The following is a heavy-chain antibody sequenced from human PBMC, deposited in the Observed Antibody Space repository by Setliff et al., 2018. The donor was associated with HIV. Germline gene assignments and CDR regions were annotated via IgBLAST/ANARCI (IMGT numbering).Heavy chain of an antibody. CDR2: IYSGGST. CDR1: GFTVSTYY. Sequence: GASVKVSCAASGFTVSTYYMSWVRQAPGKGLGWVSTIYSGGSTYHADSVKGRFTLSRDTSKNTLFLQMNSLRPEDTAVYYCARVRLYNTALDYWGQGTLVTVSS. J-gene: IGHJ4*02. D-gene: IGHD3-3*01. V-gene: IGHV3-66*02. CDR3: ARVRLYNTALDY.